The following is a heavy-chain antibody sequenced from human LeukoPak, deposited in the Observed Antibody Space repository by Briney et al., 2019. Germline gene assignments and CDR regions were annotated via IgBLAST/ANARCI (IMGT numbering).Heavy chain of an antibody. CDR2: ISGSGGST. CDR3: AKRSAESSGYFEH. CDR1: GFTFSNYA. Sequence: GGSLRLSCAASGFTFSNYAMSWVRQAPGKGLEWVSSISGSGGSTYYADSVKGQFTISRDNSKNTLYLQMNSLRAEDTAVYYCAKRSAESSGYFEHWGQGTLVTVSS. V-gene: IGHV3-23*01. D-gene: IGHD6-19*01. J-gene: IGHJ4*02.